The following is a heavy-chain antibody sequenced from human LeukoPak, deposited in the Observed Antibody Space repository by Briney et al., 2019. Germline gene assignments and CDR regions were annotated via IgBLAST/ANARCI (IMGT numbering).Heavy chain of an antibody. D-gene: IGHD2-15*01. CDR2: IRSKANSYAT. V-gene: IGHV3-73*01. J-gene: IGHJ4*02. CDR3: TRLYCSGGSCSHQGSYLDY. Sequence: GGSLRLSCAASGFTFSGSAMHWVRQASGKGLEWVGRIRSKANSYATAYAASVKGRFTISRDDSKNTAYLQMNSLKTEDTAVYYCTRLYCSGGSCSHQGSYLDYWGQGTLVTVSS. CDR1: GFTFSGSA.